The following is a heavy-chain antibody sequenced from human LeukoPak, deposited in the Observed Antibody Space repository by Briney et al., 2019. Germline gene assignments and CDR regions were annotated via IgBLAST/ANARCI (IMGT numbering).Heavy chain of an antibody. CDR1: GFTFSRYT. D-gene: IGHD3-22*01. J-gene: IGHJ4*02. V-gene: IGHV3-30*04. CDR2: ISYDGGDK. CDR3: ARKDYPASSGFVIGY. Sequence: GGSLRLSCVASGFTFSRYTMHWVRQAPGKGLEWVAAISYDGGDKYYADSVKGRFTISRDDSRNTLYLQMDSLRAEDTAVYYCARKDYPASSGFVIGYWGQGTLVTVSA.